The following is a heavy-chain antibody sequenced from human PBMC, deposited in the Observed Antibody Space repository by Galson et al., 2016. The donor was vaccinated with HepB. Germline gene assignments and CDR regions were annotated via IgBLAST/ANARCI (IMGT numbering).Heavy chain of an antibody. CDR1: GFTFSTYG. V-gene: IGHV3-7*03. CDR3: ARDSSPICRSGCYFDAFDL. CDR2: ITRDGTKK. J-gene: IGHJ3*01. Sequence: SLRLSCAASGFTFSTYGMPWVRQTPAKGLEWVADITRDGTKKHYVDSAKGRFTISRDNAKNTLYLQMDSLRDDDTAVDYCARDSSPICRSGCYFDAFDLWGQGTAVTVSS. D-gene: IGHD6-19*01.